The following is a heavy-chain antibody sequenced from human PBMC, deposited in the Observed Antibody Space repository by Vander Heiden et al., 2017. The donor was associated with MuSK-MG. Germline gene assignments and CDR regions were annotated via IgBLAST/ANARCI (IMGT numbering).Heavy chain of an antibody. D-gene: IGHD2-2*01. CDR2: IWHDGSNK. V-gene: IGHV3-33*08. CDR1: GFTFRSYA. J-gene: IGHJ5*02. Sequence: VQLVESGGGVVQPGRSLRLPCAASGFTFRSYAMHWVRQAPGKGLEWVAVIWHDGSNKYYADSVKGRFTISRDNSKNTLYLQMNSLRTDDTAVYYCARDKIVVIPASITWFDPWGQGTLVTVSS. CDR3: ARDKIVVIPASITWFDP.